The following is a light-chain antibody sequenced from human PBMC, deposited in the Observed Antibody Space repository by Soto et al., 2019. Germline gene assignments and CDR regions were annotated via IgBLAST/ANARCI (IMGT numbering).Light chain of an antibody. CDR2: GAS. V-gene: IGKV3-15*01. J-gene: IGKJ1*01. CDR1: QSVSSN. Sequence: EIVMTQAPATLSVSPGERATLSCRASQSVSSNLAWYQQKPGQAPRLLIYGASTRATGIPARFSGSGSGTEFTLTISSLQSEDFAVYYCQQYNTRPSWTFGQGTKVDIK. CDR3: QQYNTRPSWT.